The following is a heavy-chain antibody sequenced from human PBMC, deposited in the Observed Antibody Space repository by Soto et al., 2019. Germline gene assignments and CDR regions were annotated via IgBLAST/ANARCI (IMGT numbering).Heavy chain of an antibody. V-gene: IGHV3-48*03. CDR3: ARDLGRGWSNYDSSGYNY. D-gene: IGHD3-22*01. CDR1: GFTLSSYM. CDR2: ISSSGSTI. Sequence: PGGSLRLSCAASGFTLSSYMMNWVRQAPGKGLEWVSYISSSGSTIYYADSVKGRFTISRDNAKNSLYLQMNSLRAEDTAVYYCARDLGRGWSNYDSSGYNYWGQGTLVTVSS. J-gene: IGHJ4*02.